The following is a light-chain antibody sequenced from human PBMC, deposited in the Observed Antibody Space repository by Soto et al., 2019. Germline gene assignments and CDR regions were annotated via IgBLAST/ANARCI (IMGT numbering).Light chain of an antibody. CDR1: SSDVGGYNY. V-gene: IGLV2-14*01. CDR3: SSSTSSSTLLYV. J-gene: IGLJ1*01. Sequence: QSALTQPASVSGSPGQSITISCTGTSSDVGGYNYVSWYQQHPGKAPKLMIYDVSNRPSGVSNRFSGSKSGNTASLTISGLQAEDEADYCSSSTSSSTLLYVFGTGTKLTVL. CDR2: DVS.